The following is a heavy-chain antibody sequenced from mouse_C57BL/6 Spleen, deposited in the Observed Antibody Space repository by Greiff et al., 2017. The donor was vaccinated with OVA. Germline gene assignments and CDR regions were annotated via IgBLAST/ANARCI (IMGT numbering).Heavy chain of an antibody. CDR3: ARNYDYFDV. CDR1: GFTFSSYA. V-gene: IGHV5-4*03. D-gene: IGHD2-4*01. Sequence: EVKVVESGGGLVKPGGSLKLSCAASGFTFSSYAMSWVRQTPEKRLEWVATISDGGSYTYYPDNVKGRFTISRDNAKNNLYLQMSHLKSEDTAMYYCARNYDYFDVWGTGTTVTVSS. J-gene: IGHJ1*03. CDR2: ISDGGSYT.